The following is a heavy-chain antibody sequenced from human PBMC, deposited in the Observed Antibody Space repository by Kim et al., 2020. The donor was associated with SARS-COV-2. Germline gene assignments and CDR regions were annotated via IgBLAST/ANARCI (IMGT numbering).Heavy chain of an antibody. CDR2: ISSSSNNI. Sequence: GGSLRLSCAASGFTFSSYNMHWVRQAPGKGLEWVSAISSSSNNIYYADSVKGRFTISRDNAKNSLYLQMNSLRAEDTAVYYCASLLGLDVWGLGNGGTVS. J-gene: IGHJ6*02. CDR3: ASLLGLDV. V-gene: IGHV3-21*04. CDR1: GFTFSSYN.